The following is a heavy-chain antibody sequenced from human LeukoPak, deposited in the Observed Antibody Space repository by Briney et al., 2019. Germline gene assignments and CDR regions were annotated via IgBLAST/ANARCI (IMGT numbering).Heavy chain of an antibody. CDR3: ARDDLPIVGATNY. D-gene: IGHD1-26*01. J-gene: IGHJ4*02. V-gene: IGHV3-21*01. Sequence: GGSLRLSCAASGFTFSSYSMNWVRQAPGKGLEWVSSISSSSSYIYYADSVKGRFTISRDNAKNSLYLQMNSLRAEDTAVYYCARDDLPIVGATNYWGQGTLVTVSS. CDR1: GFTFSSYS. CDR2: ISSSSSYI.